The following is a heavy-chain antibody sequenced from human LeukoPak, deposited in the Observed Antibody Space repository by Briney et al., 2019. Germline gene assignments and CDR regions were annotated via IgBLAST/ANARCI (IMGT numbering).Heavy chain of an antibody. CDR1: GYTLTELS. D-gene: IGHD1-26*01. V-gene: IGHV1-24*01. CDR3: AKVGIVVGATTFDLFRP. Sequence: ASVKVSCKVSGYTLTELSMHWVRQAPGKGLEWMGGFDPEDGETIYAQKFQGRVTMTEDTSTDTAYMELSSLRSEDTAVYYCAKVGIVVGATTFDLFRPWGQGTLVTVSS. CDR2: FDPEDGET. J-gene: IGHJ5*02.